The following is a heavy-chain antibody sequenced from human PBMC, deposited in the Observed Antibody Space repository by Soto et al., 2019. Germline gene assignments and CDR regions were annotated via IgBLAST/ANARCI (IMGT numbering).Heavy chain of an antibody. D-gene: IGHD3-16*01. J-gene: IGHJ3*02. Sequence: GGSLRLSCAASGFTFSSYSMNWVRQAPGKGLEWVSSISSSSSYIYHADSVKGRFTISRDNAKNSLHLQMNSLRAEDTAVYYCARDLRKGAFDIWGQGTMVTVSS. CDR2: ISSSSSYI. CDR1: GFTFSSYS. V-gene: IGHV3-21*01. CDR3: ARDLRKGAFDI.